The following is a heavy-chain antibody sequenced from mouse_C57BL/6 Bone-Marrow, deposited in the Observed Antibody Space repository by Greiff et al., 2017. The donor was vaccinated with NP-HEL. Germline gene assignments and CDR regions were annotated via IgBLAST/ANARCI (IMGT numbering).Heavy chain of an antibody. J-gene: IGHJ3*01. D-gene: IGHD1-1*01. Sequence: DVMLVESGEGLVKPGGSLKLSCAASGFTFSSYAMSWVRQTPEKRLEWVAYISSGGDYIYYADTVKGRFTISRDNARNTLYLQMSSLKSEDTAMYYGTRGGYYYGSSSLCAYWGQGTLVTVSA. CDR3: TRGGYYYGSSSLCAY. CDR1: GFTFSSYA. V-gene: IGHV5-9-1*02. CDR2: ISSGGDYI.